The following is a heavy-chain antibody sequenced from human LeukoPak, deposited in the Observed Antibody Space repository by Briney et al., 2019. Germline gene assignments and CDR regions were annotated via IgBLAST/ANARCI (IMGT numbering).Heavy chain of an antibody. Sequence: PGGSLRLSCAASGFTFSDYYMNWVRQAPGKGLEWVSYISPDRSTIYYADSVKGRFTVSRDNAKNSLYLQMNSLRDEDTAVYYCARDGGRGYDSLDYWGQGSRVTVSS. V-gene: IGHV3-48*02. CDR2: ISPDRSTI. CDR3: ARDGGRGYDSLDY. J-gene: IGHJ4*02. D-gene: IGHD5-12*01. CDR1: GFTFSDYY.